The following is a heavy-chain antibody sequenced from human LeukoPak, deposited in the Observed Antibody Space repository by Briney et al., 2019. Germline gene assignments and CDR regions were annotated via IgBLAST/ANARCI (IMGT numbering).Heavy chain of an antibody. J-gene: IGHJ6*03. CDR2: INWNGAST. CDR3: ARDVEYSNIYFYYYIDV. V-gene: IGHV3-20*04. D-gene: IGHD6-6*01. CDR1: GFTFDDYD. Sequence: GGSVRLSCAASGFTFDDYDMSWVRQVPGKGLEWVSAINWNGASTGYADSVKGRFTISRDNAKNSLYLQMNSLSAEDTALYFCARDVEYSNIYFYYYIDVWGKGTTVTVSS.